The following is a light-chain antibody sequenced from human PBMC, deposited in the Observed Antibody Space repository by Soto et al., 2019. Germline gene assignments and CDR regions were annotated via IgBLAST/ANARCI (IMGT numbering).Light chain of an antibody. Sequence: EIVLTQSPATLSLSPGERATLSCRASQSVSSYLAWYQQKPGQAPRLLIYDASNRATGIAARFSGSGSGTDFSLTISSLEPEDFAVYYCQQRSNWPVTF. V-gene: IGKV3-11*01. CDR3: QQRSNWPVT. J-gene: IGKJ1*01. CDR1: QSVSSY. CDR2: DAS.